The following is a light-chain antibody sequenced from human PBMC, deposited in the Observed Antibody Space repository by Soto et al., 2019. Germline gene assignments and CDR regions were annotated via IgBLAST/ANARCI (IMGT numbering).Light chain of an antibody. J-gene: IGKJ1*01. Sequence: DIQMTQSPSSLSASVGDRVTITCRASQDISNYLAWYQQKPGKVPKLLIYDASTLQSGVPSRFSGSGSGTDFTLTISILQTEDVATYYCQNYNRAPWTFGQGTKVESK. CDR2: DAS. CDR3: QNYNRAPWT. V-gene: IGKV1-27*01. CDR1: QDISNY.